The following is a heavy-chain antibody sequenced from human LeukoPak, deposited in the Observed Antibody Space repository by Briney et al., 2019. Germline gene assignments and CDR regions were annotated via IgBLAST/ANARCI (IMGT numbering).Heavy chain of an antibody. CDR1: GFDFSSFN. CDR3: ARTGRLQYGDYVAFDY. CDR2: ISSSGTYT. Sequence: GGSLRLSCVASGFDFSSFNMNWVRQAPGKGLEWVSSISSSGTYTYFADSLRGRVSISRDNAKNSLYLQMNSLRAEDTAVYYCARTGRLQYGDYVAFDYWGQGTLVTVSS. J-gene: IGHJ4*02. D-gene: IGHD4-17*01. V-gene: IGHV3-21*04.